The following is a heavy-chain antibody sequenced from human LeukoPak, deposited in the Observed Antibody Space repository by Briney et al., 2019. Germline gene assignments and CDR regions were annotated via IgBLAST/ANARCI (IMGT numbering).Heavy chain of an antibody. V-gene: IGHV1-18*01. CDR1: GYTFTSYC. CDR2: ISAYNGNT. Sequence: ASVKVSCKASGYTFTSYCISWVRQAPGQGLEWMGWISAYNGNTNYAQKLQGRVTMTTDTSTSTAYMELRSLRSDDTAVYYCARDPEYCTNGVCYTCGWFEPWGQGTLVTVSS. CDR3: ARDPEYCTNGVCYTCGWFEP. J-gene: IGHJ5*02. D-gene: IGHD2-8*01.